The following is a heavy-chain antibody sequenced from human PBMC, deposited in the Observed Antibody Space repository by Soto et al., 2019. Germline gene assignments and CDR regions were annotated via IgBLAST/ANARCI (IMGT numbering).Heavy chain of an antibody. Sequence: GGSLRLSCVASGFTFDDSAMHWVRQAPGKGLEWVSAISWNSVSIGYADSLKGRFTISRDNAKSSLYLEMNSLRAEDTALYYCAAGPKTMFYFDYGGKGSPVTVPS. CDR3: AAGPKTMFYFDY. J-gene: IGHJ4*02. D-gene: IGHD1-1*01. V-gene: IGHV3-9*01. CDR1: GFTFDDSA. CDR2: ISWNSVSI.